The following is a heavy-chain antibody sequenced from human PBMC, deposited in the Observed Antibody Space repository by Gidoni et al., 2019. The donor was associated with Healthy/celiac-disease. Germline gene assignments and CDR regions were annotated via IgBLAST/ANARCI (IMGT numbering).Heavy chain of an antibody. J-gene: IGHJ6*02. CDR1: GGTLSCYA. D-gene: IGHD4-17*01. Sequence: QVQLVHSGADVQNPRSPVKVSCKASGGTLSCYAISWVRQATGHGLEWMGGIIPIFGTANYAQKFQGRVTITADESTSTAYMELSSLRSEDTAVYYCARGFNGGPYYYCGMDVWGQGTTVTVSS. V-gene: IGHV1-69*01. CDR3: ARGFNGGPYYYCGMDV. CDR2: IIPIFGTA.